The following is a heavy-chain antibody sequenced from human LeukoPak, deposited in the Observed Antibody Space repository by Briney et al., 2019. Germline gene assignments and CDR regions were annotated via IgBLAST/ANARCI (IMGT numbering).Heavy chain of an antibody. J-gene: IGHJ4*02. D-gene: IGHD6-19*01. Sequence: GTSVKVSCKASGLTFTSSAVQWVRQARGQRLEWIVGIVVGSGNTNYAQKFQEGVTITRDMSTSTAYMELSSLRSEDTAVYYCAADRDSSGWKPWLRSNYWGQGTLVTVSS. CDR3: AADRDSSGWKPWLRSNY. V-gene: IGHV1-58*01. CDR1: GLTFTSSA. CDR2: IVVGSGNT.